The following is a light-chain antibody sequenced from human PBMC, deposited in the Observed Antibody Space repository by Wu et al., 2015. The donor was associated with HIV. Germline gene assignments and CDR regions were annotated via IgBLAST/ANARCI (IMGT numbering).Light chain of an antibody. Sequence: EIVMTQSPATLSVSPGERATLSCRASQSVSSNLAWYQQKPGQAPRLLIYGASTRATGIPARFSGSGSGTEFTLTISSLQSEDFALYYCQQYDIWRTFGQGTKIEIK. CDR3: QQYDIWRT. V-gene: IGKV3-15*01. J-gene: IGKJ1*01. CDR2: GAS. CDR1: QSVSSN.